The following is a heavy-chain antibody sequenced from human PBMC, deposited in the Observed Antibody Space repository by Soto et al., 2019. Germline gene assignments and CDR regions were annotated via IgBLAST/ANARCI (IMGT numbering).Heavy chain of an antibody. CDR3: AGGGLEYSSGWYPERY. D-gene: IGHD6-19*01. J-gene: IGHJ4*02. CDR1: GYTFPSYG. V-gene: IGHV1-18*01. CDR2: ISAYNGNT. Sequence: QVQLVQSGAEVKKPGASVKVSCKASGYTFPSYGISWVRQAPGQGLEWMGWISAYNGNTNYAQKLQGRVTMTTDTSTSTADMELRSLRSDDTAVYYCAGGGLEYSSGWYPERYWGQGTLVTVSS.